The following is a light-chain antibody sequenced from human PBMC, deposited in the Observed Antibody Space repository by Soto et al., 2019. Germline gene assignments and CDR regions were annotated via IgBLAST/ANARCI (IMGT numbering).Light chain of an antibody. Sequence: EVVMTQSPATLSVSPGERATLSCRASQTVSRNLAWYQQRPGQAPRLLIYDISNRATGVPARFSGSGSETEFTLTIRRLEPEDFAVYYCQQYGSSPTWTFGQGTKVDIK. V-gene: IGKV3-15*01. CDR2: DIS. J-gene: IGKJ1*01. CDR1: QTVSRN. CDR3: QQYGSSPTWT.